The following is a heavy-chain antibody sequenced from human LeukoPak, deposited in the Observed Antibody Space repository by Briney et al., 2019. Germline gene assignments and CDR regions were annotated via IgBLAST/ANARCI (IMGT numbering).Heavy chain of an antibody. CDR2: IYYSGAT. Sequence: PSETLSLTCTVSGGSISGSYWNWIRQPPGKGLEWIGYIYYSGATYYSPSLKSRVTISVDTSQNQFSLNLNSVTAADTAVYYCAGSIGAVAGPFDYWGQGTLVTVSS. J-gene: IGHJ4*02. V-gene: IGHV4-59*01. D-gene: IGHD6-19*01. CDR3: AGSIGAVAGPFDY. CDR1: GGSISGSY.